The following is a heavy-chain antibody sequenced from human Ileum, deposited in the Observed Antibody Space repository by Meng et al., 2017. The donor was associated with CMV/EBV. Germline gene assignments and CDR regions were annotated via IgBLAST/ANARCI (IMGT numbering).Heavy chain of an antibody. J-gene: IGHJ4*02. CDR3: ARELPNSYYFDD. Sequence: QVQLVQSGAEVKKPGASVKVSCKTSGYTFTDYYIHWVRQAPGQGPEWMGLSRPSVGTTRSTQKFQARVTMTMDTSTSTVYVELSNLRSEDTAVYYCARELPNSYYFDDWGQGTLVTVSS. D-gene: IGHD5-24*01. CDR2: SRPSVGTT. CDR1: GYTFTDYY. V-gene: IGHV1-46*01.